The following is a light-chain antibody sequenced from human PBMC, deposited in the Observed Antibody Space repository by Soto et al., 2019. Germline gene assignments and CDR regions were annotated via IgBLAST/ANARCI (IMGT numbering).Light chain of an antibody. Sequence: QSALTQSPSASGSPGQSVTISCTGTSSDIGGYNSVSWHQQHPGKAPKVMIYDVTKRPSGVRDRFSGSKSGNTASLTVSALQAEDEADYYCSSYTDRKNLVFGTGTKVTV. J-gene: IGLJ1*01. CDR2: DVT. CDR1: SSDIGGYNS. V-gene: IGLV2-8*01. CDR3: SSYTDRKNLV.